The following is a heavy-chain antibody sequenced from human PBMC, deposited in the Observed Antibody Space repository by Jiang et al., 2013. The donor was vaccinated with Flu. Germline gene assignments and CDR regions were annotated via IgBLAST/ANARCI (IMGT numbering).Heavy chain of an antibody. CDR2: IYYSGST. V-gene: IGHV4-39*01. CDR1: GGSISSSSYY. CDR3: ARGADPGWLAYLDY. Sequence: GLVKPSETLSLTCTVSGGSISSSSYYWGWIRQPPGKGLEWIGNIYYSGSTYYNPSLKSRVTISVDTSKNPCSLKLSSVTAADTAVYYCARGADPGWLAYLDYWGQGTLVTVSS. D-gene: IGHD6-19*01. J-gene: IGHJ4*02.